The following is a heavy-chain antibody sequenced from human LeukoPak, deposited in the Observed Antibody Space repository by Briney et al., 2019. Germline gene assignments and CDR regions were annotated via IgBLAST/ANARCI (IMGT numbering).Heavy chain of an antibody. CDR1: GYTFTGYY. CDR3: ARDGFESGWYHFDY. Sequence: LVASVKVSCKASGYTFTGYYMNWVRQSPGQGLEWMGWINPNNGVTNIAQKFQGRVTLTRDTSITTAYMELSRLTSDDTAVYYCARDGFESGWYHFDYWGQGTLVTVSP. D-gene: IGHD6-19*01. V-gene: IGHV1-2*02. CDR2: INPNNGVT. J-gene: IGHJ4*02.